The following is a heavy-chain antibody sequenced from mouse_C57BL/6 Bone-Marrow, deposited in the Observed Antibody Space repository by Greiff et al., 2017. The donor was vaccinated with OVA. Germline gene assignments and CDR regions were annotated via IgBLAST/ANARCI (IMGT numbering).Heavy chain of an antibody. Sequence: EVQRVESGGGLVKPGGSLKLSCAASGFTFSDYGMHWVRQAPEKGLEWVAYISSGSSTIYYADTVKGRFTISRDNAKNNLFLRMTSLRSEDTAMYYCASPSYLWFAYWGQGTLVTVSA. J-gene: IGHJ3*01. V-gene: IGHV5-17*01. D-gene: IGHD1-1*01. CDR2: ISSGSSTI. CDR3: ASPSYLWFAY. CDR1: GFTFSDYG.